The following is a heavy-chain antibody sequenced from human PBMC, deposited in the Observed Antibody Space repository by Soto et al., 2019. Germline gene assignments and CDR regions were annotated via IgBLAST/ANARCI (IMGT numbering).Heavy chain of an antibody. J-gene: IGHJ4*02. CDR3: AKGSGYSYAYLDY. CDR1: GFTFDDYA. Sequence: PGGSLRLSCAASGFTFDDYAMHWVRQAPGKGLEWVSGLTWNSGSLGYADSVKDRFTISRDNAKNSLYLQMNSLRAEDTALYYCAKGSGYSYAYLDYWGQGTLVTVSS. D-gene: IGHD5-18*01. V-gene: IGHV3-9*01. CDR2: LTWNSGSL.